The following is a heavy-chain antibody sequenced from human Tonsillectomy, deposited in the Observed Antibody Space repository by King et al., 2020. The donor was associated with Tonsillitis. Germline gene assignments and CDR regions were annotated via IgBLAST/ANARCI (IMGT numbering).Heavy chain of an antibody. V-gene: IGHV4-34*01. D-gene: IGHD3-10*01. CDR2: INHSGST. J-gene: IGHJ6*02. CDR3: ARGMGELWFVYYGMDV. CDR1: GGSFSGYY. Sequence: VQLQQWGAGLLKPSETLSLTCAVYGGSFSGYYWSWIRQPPGKGLEWIGEINHSGSTNYNPSLKSRVTISVDTSKNQFSLKLSSATAADTAVYYCARGMGELWFVYYGMDVWGQGKTVTVS.